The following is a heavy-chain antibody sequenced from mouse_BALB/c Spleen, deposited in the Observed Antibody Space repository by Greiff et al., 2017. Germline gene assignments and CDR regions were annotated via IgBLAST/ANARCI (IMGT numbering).Heavy chain of an antibody. CDR3: ARDYGNYHWYFDV. D-gene: IGHD2-1*01. Sequence: QVQLKQSGAELMKPGASVKISCKATGYTFSSYWIEWVKQRPGHGLEWIGEILPGSGSTNYNEKFKGKATFTADTSSNTAYMQLSSLTSEDSAVYYCARDYGNYHWYFDVWGAGTTVTVSS. CDR2: ILPGSGST. CDR1: GYTFSSYW. V-gene: IGHV1-9*01. J-gene: IGHJ1*01.